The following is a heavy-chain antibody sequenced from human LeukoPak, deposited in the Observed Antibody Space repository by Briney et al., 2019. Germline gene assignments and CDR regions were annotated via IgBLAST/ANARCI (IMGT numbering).Heavy chain of an antibody. V-gene: IGHV1-46*01. J-gene: IGHJ4*02. D-gene: IGHD2-15*01. Sequence: ASVKVSCKASGYTFITYYIHWVRQAPGQGLEWMGIINPNGGTTSYAQKFQGRVTMTTDTSTSTAYMELRSLRSDDTAVYYCARPTRDIGYEFDYWGQGTLVTVSS. CDR3: ARPTRDIGYEFDY. CDR1: GYTFITYY. CDR2: INPNGGTT.